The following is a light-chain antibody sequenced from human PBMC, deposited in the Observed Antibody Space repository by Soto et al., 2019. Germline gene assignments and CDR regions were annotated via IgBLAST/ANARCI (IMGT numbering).Light chain of an antibody. CDR3: QQYSDWRPQ. J-gene: IGKJ1*01. V-gene: IGKV3D-15*01. Sequence: EIVLTQSTATLYSFPPDRISLSSRASQYINTRLAWYQHRPGQAPRLLIYQTSIRAAGIPARFSGSGSGTEFTLTITSLQSEDFAVYYCQQYSDWRPQFGQGTKV. CDR2: QTS. CDR1: QYINTR.